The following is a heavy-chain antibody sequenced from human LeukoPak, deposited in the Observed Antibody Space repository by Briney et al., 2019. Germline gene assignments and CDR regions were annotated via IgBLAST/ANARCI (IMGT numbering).Heavy chain of an antibody. D-gene: IGHD1-26*01. V-gene: IGHV4-30-4*01. J-gene: IGHJ3*02. CDR2: IYYSGST. CDR1: GGSISSGDYY. CDR3: ARDPRYSGSGLDI. Sequence: PSQTLSLTCTVSGGSISSGDYYWSWIRQPPGKGLEWIGYIYYSGSTYYNPSLKSRVTISVDTSKNQFSLKLSSVIAADTAVYYCARDPRYSGSGLDIWGQGTMVTVSS.